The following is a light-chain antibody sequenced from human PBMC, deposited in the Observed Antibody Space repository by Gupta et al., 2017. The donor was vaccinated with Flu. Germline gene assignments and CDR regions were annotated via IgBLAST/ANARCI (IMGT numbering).Light chain of an antibody. J-gene: IGLJ1*01. CDR2: EVS. V-gene: IGLV2-14*01. Sequence: QSALTQPASVSGSPGQSITISCTGTSSDVGGYNYVSCYQQHPVKAPKLMIYEVSKRPSGVSNRFSGSKSGNTASLTISGLEAEDEADYYCSSYTSSSTYVFGTGTKVTVL. CDR1: SSDVGGYNY. CDR3: SSYTSSSTYV.